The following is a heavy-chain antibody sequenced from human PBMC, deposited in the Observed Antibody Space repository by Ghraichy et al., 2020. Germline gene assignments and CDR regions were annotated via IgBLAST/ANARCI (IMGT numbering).Heavy chain of an antibody. D-gene: IGHD6-19*01. V-gene: IGHV3-30*18. CDR1: GFTFSSYG. CDR3: AKESEQWLVGIYWYFDL. CDR2: ISYDGSNK. J-gene: IGHJ2*01. Sequence: GGSLRLSCAASGFTFSSYGMHWVRQAPGKGLEWVAVISYDGSNKCYADSVKGRFTISRDNSKNTLYLQMNSLRAEDTAVYYCAKESEQWLVGIYWYFDLWGRGTLVTVSS.